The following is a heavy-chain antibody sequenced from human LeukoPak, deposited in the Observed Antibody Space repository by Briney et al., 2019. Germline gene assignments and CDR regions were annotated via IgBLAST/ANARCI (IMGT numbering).Heavy chain of an antibody. J-gene: IGHJ6*03. CDR3: ARVPQYCSSTSCYIYYYYYYMDV. CDR2: ISAYNGNT. V-gene: IGHV1-18*01. CDR1: GYTFTSYG. D-gene: IGHD2-2*01. Sequence: ASVKVSCKASGYTFTSYGISWVRQAPVQGLEWMGWISAYNGNTNYAQKLQGRVTMTTDTSTSTAYMELRSLRSDDTAVYYCARVPQYCSSTSCYIYYYYYYMDVWGKGTTVTVSS.